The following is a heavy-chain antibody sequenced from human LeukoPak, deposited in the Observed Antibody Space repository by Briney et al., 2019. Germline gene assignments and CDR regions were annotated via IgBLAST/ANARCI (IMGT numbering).Heavy chain of an antibody. Sequence: AGSLRLSCTTSEFTFSGYWMHWVRQGPGKGLVWVSRINRDGTTTTYADSVQGRFTITSDNDKNTLYLQMDTLRVDDTAVYYCASSTTRGITSSYAHHMHVWGRGTTVPVSS. CDR3: ASSTTRGITSSYAHHMHV. V-gene: IGHV3-74*01. D-gene: IGHD1-20*01. CDR1: EFTFSGYW. CDR2: INRDGTTT. J-gene: IGHJ6*03.